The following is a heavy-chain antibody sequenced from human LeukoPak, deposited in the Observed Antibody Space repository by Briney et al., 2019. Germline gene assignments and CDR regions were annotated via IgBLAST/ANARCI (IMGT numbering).Heavy chain of an antibody. D-gene: IGHD6-19*01. CDR2: IKQDGSEK. J-gene: IGHJ4*02. CDR3: AREDSSGWYVGSLDY. V-gene: IGHV3-7*01. Sequence: PGGSLRLSCAASGFTFSSYWMSWVRQAPGKGLEWVANIKQDGSEKYYVDSVKGRFTISRDNAKNSLYLQMNSLRAEDTAVYYCAREDSSGWYVGSLDYWGQGTLVTVSS. CDR1: GFTFSSYW.